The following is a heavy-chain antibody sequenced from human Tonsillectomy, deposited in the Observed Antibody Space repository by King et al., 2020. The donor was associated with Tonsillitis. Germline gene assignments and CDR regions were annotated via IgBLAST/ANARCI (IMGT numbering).Heavy chain of an antibody. D-gene: IGHD1-26*01. J-gene: IGHJ4*02. CDR1: GGSISSRSHY. CDR3: ARRTDLLSFDY. CDR2: IDFSGTT. Sequence: QPQESGPGLVKPSETLSLTCTVSGGSISSRSHYWGWIRQPPGKGLEGIWSIDFSGTTYYNSSLKSRVTMSVDTSKNKFSRKLKSVTAADTAVYYCARRTDLLSFDYWGQGTLVTVSS. V-gene: IGHV4-39*01.